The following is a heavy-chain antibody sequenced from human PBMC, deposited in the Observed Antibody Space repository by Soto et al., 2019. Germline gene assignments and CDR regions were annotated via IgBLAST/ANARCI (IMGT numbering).Heavy chain of an antibody. CDR3: ARDSYGYYGSGPMDV. CDR1: GFTFSSYA. Sequence: EVQLLESGGGLVQPGGSLRLSCAASGFTFSSYAMSWVRQAPGKGLEWVSAISGSGGSTYYADSVKGRFTISRDNSKNTLYLQMNSLRAEDTAVYYCARDSYGYYGSGPMDVWGQGTTVTVSS. V-gene: IGHV3-23*01. CDR2: ISGSGGST. J-gene: IGHJ6*02. D-gene: IGHD3-10*01.